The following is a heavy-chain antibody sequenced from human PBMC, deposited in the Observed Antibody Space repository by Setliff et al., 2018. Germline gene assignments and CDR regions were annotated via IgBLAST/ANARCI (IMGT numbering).Heavy chain of an antibody. CDR1: GASLRSGSNY. CDR3: AKEHVVISFVNNIHHHYGMDV. J-gene: IGHJ6*02. D-gene: IGHD2-21*01. CDR2: IYTDGTT. Sequence: SQTLSLPCAVSGASLRSGSNYWGWFRQPAGKGLEWIGRIYTDGTTNYSPSLKSRVTISADTSQNHFSLRMSSVSAADTAVYFCAKEHVVISFVNNIHHHYGMDVWGQGTTVTVSS. V-gene: IGHV4-61*02.